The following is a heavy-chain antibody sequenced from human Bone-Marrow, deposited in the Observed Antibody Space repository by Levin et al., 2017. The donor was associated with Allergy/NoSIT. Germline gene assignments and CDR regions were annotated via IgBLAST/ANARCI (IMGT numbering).Heavy chain of an antibody. CDR3: AKGEHEHAGSGSYPTFDY. CDR1: GFSFSNYD. J-gene: IGHJ4*02. CDR2: VSFDGREK. Sequence: GGSLRLSCAVSGFSFSNYDMHWVRQAPGKGLEWVAIVSFDGREKYFVDSVKGRFTISRDNSKNTLYLQMNSPRPDDTALYYCAKGEHEHAGSGSYPTFDYWGQGTLVTVSS. D-gene: IGHD3-10*01. V-gene: IGHV3-30*18.